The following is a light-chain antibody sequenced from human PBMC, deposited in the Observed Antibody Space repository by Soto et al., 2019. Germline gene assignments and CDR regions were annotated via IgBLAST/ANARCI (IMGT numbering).Light chain of an antibody. Sequence: QSALTQPASVSGSPGQSITISCTGTGSDVGGYNYVSWYQQHPGKAPKLMIYDVSNRPSGVSNRFSGSKSGNTASLTISGLQAEDEADYCCSSYTSSSTDVFGTGTKLTVL. CDR1: GSDVGGYNY. V-gene: IGLV2-14*01. CDR3: SSYTSSSTDV. J-gene: IGLJ1*01. CDR2: DVS.